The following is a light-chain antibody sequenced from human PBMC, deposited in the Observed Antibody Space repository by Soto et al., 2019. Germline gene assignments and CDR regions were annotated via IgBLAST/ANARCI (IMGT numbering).Light chain of an antibody. CDR3: QQYNSYSGT. Sequence: GDRVTITCRASQSISSWLAWYQQKPGKAPKLLIYDASSLESGVPSRFSGSGSGTEFTLTISSLQPDDFETYYCQQYNSYSGTFGQGTKVDIX. J-gene: IGKJ1*01. V-gene: IGKV1-5*01. CDR2: DAS. CDR1: QSISSW.